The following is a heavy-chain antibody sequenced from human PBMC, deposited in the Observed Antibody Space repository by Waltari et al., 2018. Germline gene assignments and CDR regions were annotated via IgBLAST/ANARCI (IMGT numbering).Heavy chain of an antibody. CDR3: TRDRGYFDDRGVSVDY. J-gene: IGHJ4*02. CDR2: IRSKAYGGTT. CDR1: GFTFGDYA. D-gene: IGHD3-9*01. V-gene: IGHV3-49*03. Sequence: EVQLVESGGGLVQPGRSLRLSCTASGFTFGDYAMSWFRQAPGTGLEWVGFIRSKAYGGTTEYAASVKGRFTISRDDSKSIAYLQMNSLKTEDTAVYYCTRDRGYFDDRGVSVDYWGQGTLVTVSS.